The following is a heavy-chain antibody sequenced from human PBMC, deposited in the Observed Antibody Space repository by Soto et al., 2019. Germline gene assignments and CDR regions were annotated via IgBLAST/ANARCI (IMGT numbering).Heavy chain of an antibody. CDR1: GYTFTNHG. Sequence: ASVKVSCKASGYTFTNHGISWVRQAPGQGLEWMGWISAYNGNTNYAQKLQGRVTMTTDTSTSTAYMELRSLRSDDTAAYYCARAAAVVVTIFGVVIPPTWFDPWGQGTLVTVSS. CDR3: ARAAAVVVTIFGVVIPPTWFDP. J-gene: IGHJ5*02. D-gene: IGHD3-3*01. CDR2: ISAYNGNT. V-gene: IGHV1-18*01.